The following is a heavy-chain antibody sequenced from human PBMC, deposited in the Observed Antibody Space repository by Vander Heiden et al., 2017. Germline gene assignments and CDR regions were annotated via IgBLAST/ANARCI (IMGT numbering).Heavy chain of an antibody. V-gene: IGHV4-4*07. Sequence: QVQLQESGPGLVRPSATLSLPCPVSGGSMGNYYWTWLRQPAGKALEWLGRIYTGGSTNYNPSLKSRVTMSVATSKNQFSLKLTSVTAADTAVYYCVGNYYDSRGYYFIDSWGQGTLVTVS. D-gene: IGHD3-22*01. CDR3: VGNYYDSRGYYFIDS. J-gene: IGHJ4*02. CDR2: IYTGGST. CDR1: GGSMGNYY.